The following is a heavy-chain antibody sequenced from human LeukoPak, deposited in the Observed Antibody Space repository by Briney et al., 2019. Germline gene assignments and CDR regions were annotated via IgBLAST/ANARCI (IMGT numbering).Heavy chain of an antibody. Sequence: GGSLRLSCAASGFTVSSTYMSWVRQAPGKGLEWVSVIYSGGNIYYIESVKGRFTISRDTSKNTLYLQMNSLRAEDTAGYFCAGRHCSGGGCYFAGADPFDYWGQGTLVTVSS. D-gene: IGHD2-15*01. CDR3: AGRHCSGGGCYFAGADPFDY. V-gene: IGHV3-53*01. CDR1: GFTVSSTY. J-gene: IGHJ4*02. CDR2: IYSGGNI.